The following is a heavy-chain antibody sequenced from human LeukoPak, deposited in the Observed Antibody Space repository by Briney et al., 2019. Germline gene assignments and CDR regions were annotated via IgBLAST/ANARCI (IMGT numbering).Heavy chain of an antibody. J-gene: IGHJ4*02. V-gene: IGHV3-23*01. CDR1: GFTFSSYA. Sequence: GGSLRLSCAASGFTFSSYAMSWVRQAPGKGLEWVSAISGSGGSTYYADSVKGRFTISRDNTKNTLYLQMNSLRAEDTAVYYCAKELEGGYSYGAVDYWGQGNLGTVSS. CDR2: ISGSGGST. D-gene: IGHD5-18*01. CDR3: AKELEGGYSYGAVDY.